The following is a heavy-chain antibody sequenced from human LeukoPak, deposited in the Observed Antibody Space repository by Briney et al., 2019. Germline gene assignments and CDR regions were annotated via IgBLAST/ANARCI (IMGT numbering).Heavy chain of an antibody. Sequence: GGSLRLSCAASGFTFGSYGMHWVRQAPGKGLEWVAFIRYDGGNKYYADSVKGRFTISRDNSKNTLYLQMNSLRAEDTAVYYCAKVGERRITIFGVAIGAFDIWGQGTMVTVSS. CDR1: GFTFGSYG. J-gene: IGHJ3*02. V-gene: IGHV3-30*02. CDR2: IRYDGGNK. CDR3: AKVGERRITIFGVAIGAFDI. D-gene: IGHD3-3*01.